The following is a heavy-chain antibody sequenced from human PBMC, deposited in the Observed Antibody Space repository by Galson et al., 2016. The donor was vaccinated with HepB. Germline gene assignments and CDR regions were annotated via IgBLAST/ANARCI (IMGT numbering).Heavy chain of an antibody. D-gene: IGHD5-18*01. CDR1: EFIFSNYW. CDR2: VSGTGGKK. CDR3: AKLKTAMIDYYFDY. V-gene: IGHV3-23*01. Sequence: SLRLSCAASEFIFSNYWMNWVRLVPGKGLEWVAGVSGTGGKKYYSESLKGRVTISRDNSKSTLYLQMSSLRAADTAVYYCAKLKTAMIDYYFDYWGQGTLVTVSS. J-gene: IGHJ4*02.